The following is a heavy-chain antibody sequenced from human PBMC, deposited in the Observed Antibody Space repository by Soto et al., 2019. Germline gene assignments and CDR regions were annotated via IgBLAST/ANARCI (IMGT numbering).Heavy chain of an antibody. V-gene: IGHV4-61*08. CDR3: ARVPIDTYMIYWSDP. Sequence: SETLSLTCTVSGDSVSSGDYYWTWIRQPPGKGLEWVGHIYFSGRTNYIPSLESRVTISLDTSKNQFSLKLTSVTAADTAVYYCARVPIDTYMIYWSDPWGQGXLGTVSS. J-gene: IGHJ5*02. CDR2: IYFSGRT. CDR1: GDSVSSGDYY. D-gene: IGHD3-16*01.